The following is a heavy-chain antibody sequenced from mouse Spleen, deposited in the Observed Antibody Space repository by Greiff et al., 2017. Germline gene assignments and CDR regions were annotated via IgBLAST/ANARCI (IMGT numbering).Heavy chain of an antibody. V-gene: IGHV7-3*01. J-gene: IGHJ2*01. D-gene: IGHD1-1*01. CDR3: ARSITTVVAAYYFDY. CDR2: IRNKANGYTT. Sequence: EVKLVESGGGLVQPGGSLSLSCAASGFTFTDYYMSWVRQPPGKALEWLGFIRNKANGYTTEYSATVKGRFTISRDNSQSILYLQMNALRAEYSATYYCARSITTVVAAYYFDYWGQGTTLTVSS. CDR1: GFTFTDYY.